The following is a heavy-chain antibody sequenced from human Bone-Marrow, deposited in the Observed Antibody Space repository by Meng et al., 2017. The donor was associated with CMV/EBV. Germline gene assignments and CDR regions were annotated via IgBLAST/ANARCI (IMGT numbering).Heavy chain of an antibody. CDR3: AKDRRRITIFGVVNNWFDP. V-gene: IGHV3-23*01. J-gene: IGHJ5*02. CDR1: GFTFSSYA. Sequence: GGSLRLSCAASGFTFSSYAMSWVRQAPGKGLEWVSAISGSGGSTYYADSVKGRFTISRDNSKNTLYLQMNSLRAEDTAVYYCAKDRRRITIFGVVNNWFDPWGQGILVIVSS. CDR2: ISGSGGST. D-gene: IGHD3-3*01.